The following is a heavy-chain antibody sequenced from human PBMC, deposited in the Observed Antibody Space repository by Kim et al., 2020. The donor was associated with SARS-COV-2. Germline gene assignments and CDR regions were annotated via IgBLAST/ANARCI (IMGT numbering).Heavy chain of an antibody. Sequence: ASVKVSCKASGYTFTGYYMHWVRQAPGQGLEWMGWINPNRGGTNYAQKFQGWVTMTRDTSISTAYMELSRLRSDDTAVYYCARGGVVPNGGFDYWGQGTLVTVSS. CDR2: INPNRGGT. CDR3: ARGGVVPNGGFDY. CDR1: GYTFTGYY. D-gene: IGHD2-2*01. J-gene: IGHJ4*02. V-gene: IGHV1-2*04.